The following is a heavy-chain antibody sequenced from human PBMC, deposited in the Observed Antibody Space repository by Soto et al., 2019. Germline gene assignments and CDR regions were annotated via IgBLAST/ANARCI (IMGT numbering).Heavy chain of an antibody. CDR2: ISSSSSYI. CDR3: AKFNGMYYYDISGNGPAYTDMDV. CDR1: GFTFSSYS. Sequence: GVPLRLSCAGSGFTFSSYSMNWVRQAPGKGLEWVSSISSSSSYIYYADSVKGRFTISRDNAKNSLYLQMNSLRAEDTAVYYCAKFNGMYYYDISGNGPAYTDMDVRGQGIPIPVS. J-gene: IGHJ6*02. D-gene: IGHD3-22*01. V-gene: IGHV3-21*04.